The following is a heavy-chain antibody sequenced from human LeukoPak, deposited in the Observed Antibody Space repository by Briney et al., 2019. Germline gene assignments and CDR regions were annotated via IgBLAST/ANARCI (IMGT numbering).Heavy chain of an antibody. CDR1: GFTFSSYA. D-gene: IGHD1-14*01. J-gene: IGHJ4*02. V-gene: IGHV3-23*01. CDR3: ARGGVWATTTIDY. CDR2: ISGSGGST. Sequence: PGGSLRLSCAASGFTFSSYAMSWVRQAPGKGLEWVSAISGSGGSTYYADSVKGRFTISRDNSKNTLYLQMNSLRAEDTAVYYCARGGVWATTTIDYWGQGTLVTVSS.